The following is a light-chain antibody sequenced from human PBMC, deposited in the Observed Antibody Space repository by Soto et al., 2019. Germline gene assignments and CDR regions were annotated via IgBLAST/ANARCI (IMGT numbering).Light chain of an antibody. CDR3: QQYGSSLIT. CDR1: QSVSSSY. J-gene: IGKJ5*01. CDR2: GAS. Sequence: DIVLTQSPGTLSLSPGERATLSCMASQSVSSSYLAWYQQKPGQAPRLLIYGASSRATGIPDRFSGSGSGTDFTLTISRLEPEDFAVYYCQQYGSSLITFGQGTRLE. V-gene: IGKV3-20*01.